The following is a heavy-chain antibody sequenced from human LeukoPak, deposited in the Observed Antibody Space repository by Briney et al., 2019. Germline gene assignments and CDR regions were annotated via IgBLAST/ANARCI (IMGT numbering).Heavy chain of an antibody. D-gene: IGHD7-27*01. Sequence: ASVKVSCKASGYTFTGYYMHWVRQAPGQGLEWMGRINPNSGGTNYAQKFQGRVTMTRDTSISTAYTELSRLRSDDTAVYYCARETGGFLGVNVDTYYFDYWGQGTLVTVSS. CDR2: INPNSGGT. V-gene: IGHV1-2*06. CDR1: GYTFTGYY. J-gene: IGHJ4*02. CDR3: ARETGGFLGVNVDTYYFDY.